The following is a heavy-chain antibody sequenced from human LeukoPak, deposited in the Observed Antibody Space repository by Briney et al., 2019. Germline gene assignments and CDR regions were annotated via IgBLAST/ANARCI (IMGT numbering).Heavy chain of an antibody. CDR1: GFTFSSYS. J-gene: IGHJ4*02. Sequence: GGSLRLSCAASGFTFSSYSMNWVRQAPGKGLEWVSSISSSSSYIYYADSVKGRFTISRDNAKNSLYLQMNSLRAEDTAVYYCARDEFLVRGVLKLFDYWGQGTLVTVPS. D-gene: IGHD3-10*01. V-gene: IGHV3-21*01. CDR2: ISSSSSYI. CDR3: ARDEFLVRGVLKLFDY.